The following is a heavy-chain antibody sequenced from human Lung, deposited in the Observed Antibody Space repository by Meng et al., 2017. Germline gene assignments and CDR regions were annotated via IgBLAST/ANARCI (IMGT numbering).Heavy chain of an antibody. CDR3: ARERHSTILRGVIDF. Sequence: QVQLAQSGDGLLRPRETLSVSCAVYGGPISGASWSWIRQSPAKGLEWIGKINHGGSTNYNPSLESRVTISVDTPKNQFSLRLTSRTVADTAVYYCARERHSTILRGVIDFWGQGALVTVSS. D-gene: IGHD3-10*01. CDR2: INHGGST. V-gene: IGHV4-34*01. CDR1: GGPISGAS. J-gene: IGHJ4*02.